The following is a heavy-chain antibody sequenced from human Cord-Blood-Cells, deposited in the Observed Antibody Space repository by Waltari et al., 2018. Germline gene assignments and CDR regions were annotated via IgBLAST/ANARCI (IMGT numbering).Heavy chain of an antibody. CDR2: IKQDGSEK. V-gene: IGHV3-7*01. D-gene: IGHD7-27*01. CDR1: GFTFSSYW. CDR3: ALGRLGKGLFDY. J-gene: IGHJ4*02. Sequence: EVQLVESGGGLVQPGGSLRLSCAASGFTFSSYWISWVRQAPGKGLEWVANIKQDGSEKYYVDSVKGRFTISRDNAKNSLYLQMNSLRAEDTAVYYCALGRLGKGLFDYWGQGTLVTVSS.